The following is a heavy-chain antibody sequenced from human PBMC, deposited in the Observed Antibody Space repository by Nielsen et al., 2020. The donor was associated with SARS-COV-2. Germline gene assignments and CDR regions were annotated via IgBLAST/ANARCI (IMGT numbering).Heavy chain of an antibody. CDR2: IYSGGST. CDR3: ARDGLQRSDALDI. CDR1: GFTVSSNY. J-gene: IGHJ3*02. Sequence: GESLKISCAASGFTVSSNYMSWVRQAPGKGLEWVSVIYSGGSTYYADSVKGRFTISRDTSRNTLYLQMKSLRPEDTAVYYCARDGLQRSDALDIWGRGTKVTVSS. D-gene: IGHD4-11*01. V-gene: IGHV3-53*01.